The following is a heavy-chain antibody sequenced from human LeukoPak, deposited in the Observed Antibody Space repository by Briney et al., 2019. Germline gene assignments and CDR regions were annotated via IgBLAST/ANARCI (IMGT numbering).Heavy chain of an antibody. D-gene: IGHD3-3*01. CDR1: GFSFSSYW. CDR2: INPDGSNM. CDR3: VSGFLQWLY. V-gene: IGHV3-7*01. Sequence: GAPRLSCAASGFSFSSYWMSWVRQAPGKGLEWVANINPDGSNMLYVDSVKGRFTISRDNAKNSLYLQMNNLRAEDTAVYFCVSGFLQWLYWGQGTLVTVSS. J-gene: IGHJ4*02.